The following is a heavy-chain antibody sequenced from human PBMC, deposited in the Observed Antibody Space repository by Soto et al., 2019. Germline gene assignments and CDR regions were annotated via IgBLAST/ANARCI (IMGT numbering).Heavy chain of an antibody. D-gene: IGHD1-26*01. CDR2: IFSNDGK. J-gene: IGHJ4*02. V-gene: IGHV2-26*01. CDR3: ARILLGPIERFDF. Sequence: QVTLKESGPVMMIPTETLTLTCTVSGISLSNAAIGVSWIRQPPGKALEWLALIFSNDGKSYNSSLKTRLTISKDTSNSQVILTMTNMGPVDTGTYYCARILLGPIERFDFWGQGTLVTVSS. CDR1: GISLSNAAIG.